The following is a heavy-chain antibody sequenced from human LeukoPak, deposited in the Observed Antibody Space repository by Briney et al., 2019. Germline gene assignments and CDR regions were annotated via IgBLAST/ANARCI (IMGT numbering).Heavy chain of an antibody. CDR2: IYYSGST. Sequence: PSETLSLTCTVSGGTISTYYWSWIRYPPGKGLEWIGYIYYSGSTNYNPSLKSRGTISVNTSKNQFSLKLSSVTAADTAVYYCARGSITVVPAFDIWGQGTMVTVSS. J-gene: IGHJ3*02. D-gene: IGHD4-23*01. CDR3: ARGSITVVPAFDI. CDR1: GGTISTYY. V-gene: IGHV4-59*12.